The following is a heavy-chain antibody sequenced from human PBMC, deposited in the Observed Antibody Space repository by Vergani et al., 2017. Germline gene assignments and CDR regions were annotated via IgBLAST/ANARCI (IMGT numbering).Heavy chain of an antibody. V-gene: IGHV1-2*02. J-gene: IGHJ6*03. CDR1: GYTFTGYY. CDR2: INPNSGGT. Sequence: QVQLVQSGDEVKKPGASVKVSCKASGYTFTGYYMQWVRQAPGQGLEWMGWINPNSGGTNYAQKFQGRVTMTRDTSISTAYMELSRLRSDDTAVYYCARGPVPAAILVMSGYMDVWGKGTTVTVSS. D-gene: IGHD2-2*01. CDR3: ARGPVPAAILVMSGYMDV.